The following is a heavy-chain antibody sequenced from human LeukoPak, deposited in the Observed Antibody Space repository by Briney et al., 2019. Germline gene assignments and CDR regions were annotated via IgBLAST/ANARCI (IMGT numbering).Heavy chain of an antibody. CDR1: GRSISSYY. CDR2: IYYSGST. CDR3: ARVGWELLLNYYYMDV. V-gene: IGHV4-59*01. J-gene: IGHJ6*03. D-gene: IGHD1-26*01. Sequence: SETLSLTCTVSGRSISSYYWSWIRQPPGKGLEWIGYIYYSGSTNYNPSLKSRVTISVDTSKNQFSLKLSSVTAADTAVYYCARVGWELLLNYYYMDVWGKGTTVTVSS.